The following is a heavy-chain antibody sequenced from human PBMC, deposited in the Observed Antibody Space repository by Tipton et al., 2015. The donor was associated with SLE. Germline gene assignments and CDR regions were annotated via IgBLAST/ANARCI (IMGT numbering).Heavy chain of an antibody. CDR3: ARTSGSYMDY. CDR1: GGSISSGGYS. D-gene: IGHD3-10*01. Sequence: TLSLTCTVSGGSISSGGYSWSWIRQHPGKGLEWIGNIYNSGTTYYTPSLKSRLTISIDTSKNQFSLNLTSVTAADTAVYYCARTSGSYMDYWGQGTLVTVSS. V-gene: IGHV4-31*03. J-gene: IGHJ4*02. CDR2: IYNSGTT.